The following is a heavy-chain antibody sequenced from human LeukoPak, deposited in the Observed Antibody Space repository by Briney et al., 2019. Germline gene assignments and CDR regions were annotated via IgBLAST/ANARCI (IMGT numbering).Heavy chain of an antibody. D-gene: IGHD3-16*01. CDR3: ARDRLALPWAGRSYYYMDV. Sequence: GGSLRLSCAASGFTFSSYGMTWVRQAPGKGLEWVSYISSSSSTIYYADSVKGRFTISRDNAKNSLYLQLNSLRAEDTAVYYCARDRLALPWAGRSYYYMDVWGKGTTITVSS. CDR1: GFTFSSYG. J-gene: IGHJ6*03. V-gene: IGHV3-48*01. CDR2: ISSSSSTI.